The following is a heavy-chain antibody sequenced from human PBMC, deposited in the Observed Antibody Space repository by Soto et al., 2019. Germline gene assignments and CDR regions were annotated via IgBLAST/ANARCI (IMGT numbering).Heavy chain of an antibody. J-gene: IGHJ4*02. Sequence: EVQLVESGGDLVQPGGSLRLSCAASGFTFGSYWMHWVRQAPGKGLVWVSRINSDGSTTNYGDSVKGRFTISRDNAKSTLYLHMNSLRAEDTAVYYFARAGWYRFAYWGQGTLLTVSS. CDR1: GFTFGSYW. CDR3: ARAGWYRFAY. V-gene: IGHV3-74*01. CDR2: INSDGSTT. D-gene: IGHD2-15*01.